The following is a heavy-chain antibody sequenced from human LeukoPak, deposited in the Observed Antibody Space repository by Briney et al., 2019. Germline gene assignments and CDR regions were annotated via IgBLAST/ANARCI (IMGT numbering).Heavy chain of an antibody. D-gene: IGHD3-10*01. J-gene: IGHJ5*01. V-gene: IGHV3-23*01. CDR2: ISGSGGST. CDR3: AKDAAVRGSFDS. Sequence: GGSLRLSCAASGFTFSSYAMSWVRQAPGKGLEWVSAISGSGGSTYYADSVEGRFSISRDNSKSTLYLQMNSLRAEDTAVFYCAKDAAVRGSFDSWGQGTLVTVSS. CDR1: GFTFSSYA.